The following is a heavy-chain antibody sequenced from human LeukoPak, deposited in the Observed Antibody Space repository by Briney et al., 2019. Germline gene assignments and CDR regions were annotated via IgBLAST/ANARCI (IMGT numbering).Heavy chain of an antibody. CDR2: ISWNSGSI. D-gene: IGHD3-16*02. CDR3: ARGVCYLSGTYRYYFDY. Sequence: GRSLRLSCAASGFTFDDYAMHWVRQAPGKGLEWVSGISWNSGSIGYADSVKGRFTISRENSNNTLYLQMNSLRPEDTAVYYCARGVCYLSGTYRYYFDYWAQGPLATVS. CDR1: GFTFDDYA. J-gene: IGHJ4*02. V-gene: IGHV3-9*01.